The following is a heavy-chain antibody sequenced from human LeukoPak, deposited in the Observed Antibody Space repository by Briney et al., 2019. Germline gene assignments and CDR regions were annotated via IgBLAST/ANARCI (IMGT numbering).Heavy chain of an antibody. V-gene: IGHV1-18*01. CDR1: GGTFSSYA. D-gene: IGHD3-3*01. J-gene: IGHJ6*03. CDR2: ISAYNGNT. CDR3: ARLSPKAYYDFWSGYTPHSPLYMDV. Sequence: GASVKVSCKASGGTFSSYAISWVRQAPGQGLEWMGWISAYNGNTNYAQKLQGRVTMTTDTSTSTAYMELRSLRSDDTAVYYCARLSPKAYYDFWSGYTPHSPLYMDVWGKGTTVTVSS.